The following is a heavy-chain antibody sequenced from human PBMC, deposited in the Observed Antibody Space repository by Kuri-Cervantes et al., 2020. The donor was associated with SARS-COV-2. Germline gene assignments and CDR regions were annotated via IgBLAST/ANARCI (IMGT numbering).Heavy chain of an antibody. D-gene: IGHD6-19*01. Sequence: SVKVSCKASGGTFSSYAISWVRQAPGQGLEWMGGIIPIFGTANYAQKFQGRVRITADESTGTAYMELSSLRSEDTAVYYCARAKAVVGAHYYYGMDVWGQGTTVTVAS. V-gene: IGHV1-69*13. CDR1: GGTFSSYA. J-gene: IGHJ6*02. CDR2: IIPIFGTA. CDR3: ARAKAVVGAHYYYGMDV.